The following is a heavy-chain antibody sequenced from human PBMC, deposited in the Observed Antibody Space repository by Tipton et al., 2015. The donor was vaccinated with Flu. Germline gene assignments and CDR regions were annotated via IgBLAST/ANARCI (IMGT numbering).Heavy chain of an antibody. J-gene: IGHJ2*01. D-gene: IGHD2-2*01. V-gene: IGHV3-11*06. Sequence: SLRLSCAASGFTFSDYYMSWIRQAPGKGLEWVSYISSSSSYTNYADSVKGRFTISRDNAKNSLYLQMNSLRAEDTAVYYCARSGALPAARYWYFDLWGRGTLVTVSS. CDR1: GFTFSDYY. CDR3: ARSGALPAARYWYFDL. CDR2: ISSSSSYT.